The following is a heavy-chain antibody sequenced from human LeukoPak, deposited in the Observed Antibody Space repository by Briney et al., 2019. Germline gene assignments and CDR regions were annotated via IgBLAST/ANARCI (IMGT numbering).Heavy chain of an antibody. CDR2: ISYDGSNK. D-gene: IGHD3-22*01. CDR3: AREYYYDSSGYADY. CDR1: GFTFSSYA. Sequence: PGGSLRLSCAASGFTFSSYAMHWVRQAPGKGLEWVAVISYDGSNKYYADSVKGRFTISRDNSKNTLYLQMNSLRAEDTAVYYCAREYYYDSSGYADYWGQGTLVTVSS. J-gene: IGHJ4*02. V-gene: IGHV3-30-3*01.